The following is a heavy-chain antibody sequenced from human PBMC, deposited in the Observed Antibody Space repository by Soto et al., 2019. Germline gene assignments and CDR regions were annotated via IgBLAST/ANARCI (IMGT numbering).Heavy chain of an antibody. CDR1: GFTFSSYG. J-gene: IGHJ6*03. CDR2: IWYDGSNK. Sequence: GGSLRLSCAASGFTFSSYGMHWVRQAPGKGLEWVAVIWYDGSNKYYADSVKGRFTISRDNSKNTLYLQMNSLRAEDTAVYYCARHGCSSTSCWCYYYYYYMDVWGKGTTVTVSS. CDR3: ARHGCSSTSCWCYYYYYYMDV. D-gene: IGHD2-2*01. V-gene: IGHV3-33*01.